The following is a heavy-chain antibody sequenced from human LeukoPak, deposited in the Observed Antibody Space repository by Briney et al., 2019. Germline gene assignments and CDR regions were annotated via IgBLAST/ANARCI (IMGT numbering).Heavy chain of an antibody. D-gene: IGHD3-10*01. CDR1: GGSISSSTYY. V-gene: IGHV4-61*05. Sequence: PSETLSLTCTVSGGSISSSTYYWGWIRQPPGKGLEWIGYIYHSGTTNYNPSLKRRVTISVDTSKNQFSLKLSSVTAADTAMYYCARNYYGSGSYVRGTFNIWGQGTMVTVSS. CDR3: ARNYYGSGSYVRGTFNI. J-gene: IGHJ3*02. CDR2: IYHSGTT.